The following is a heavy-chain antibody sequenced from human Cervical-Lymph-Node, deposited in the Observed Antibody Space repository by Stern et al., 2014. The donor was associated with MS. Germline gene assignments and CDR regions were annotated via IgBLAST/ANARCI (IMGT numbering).Heavy chain of an antibody. V-gene: IGHV3-21*01. J-gene: IGHJ5*02. CDR3: ARDVTPVWSGYYAGFDA. CDR1: GFTFNNYD. CDR2: ISSSSSDI. D-gene: IGHD3-3*01. Sequence: EVQLVESGGGLVKPGGSLRLSCAVSGFTFNNYDMNWVRQAPGKGLEWVSSISSSSSDIDYADSVKGRFTISRDNAKNSLYLQMNSLRVEDTAVYYCARDVTPVWSGYYAGFDAWGQGTLVTVSS.